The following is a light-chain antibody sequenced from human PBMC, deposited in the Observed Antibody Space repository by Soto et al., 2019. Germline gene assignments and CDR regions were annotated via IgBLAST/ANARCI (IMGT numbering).Light chain of an antibody. Sequence: QSVLTQPPSVSGAPGQRVTISCTGSSSNIGAGYDVHWYQQLPGTAPKLLIYGNSNRPSGVPDRFSGSKSGTSASLAITGLQAEDGADYYCQSYDSSLSGSVFAGGTKLTVL. CDR3: QSYDSSLSGSV. V-gene: IGLV1-40*01. J-gene: IGLJ2*01. CDR2: GNS. CDR1: SSNIGAGYD.